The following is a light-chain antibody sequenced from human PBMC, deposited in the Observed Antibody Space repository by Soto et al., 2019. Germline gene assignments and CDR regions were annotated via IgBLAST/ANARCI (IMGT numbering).Light chain of an antibody. CDR1: QSVSSIN. Sequence: EIVLTQSPGTLSLSPGERATLSCRANQSVSSINLAWYQQKPGQAPRLLIYGASSRATGIPDRFSGSGSGTDFTLTISRLEPEDFAVYYCQQYGSSPFTFGPGTKVDIK. V-gene: IGKV3-20*01. CDR2: GAS. CDR3: QQYGSSPFT. J-gene: IGKJ3*01.